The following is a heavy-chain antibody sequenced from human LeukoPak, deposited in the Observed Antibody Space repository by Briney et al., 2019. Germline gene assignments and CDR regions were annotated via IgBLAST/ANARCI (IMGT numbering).Heavy chain of an antibody. V-gene: IGHV3-48*04. CDR3: ARRRYYGMDV. CDR2: ISSSGSTI. CDR1: GFTFSSYS. Sequence: GGSLRLSCAASGFTFSSYSMNWVRQAPGKGLEWVSYISSSGSTIYYADSVKGRFTISRDNAKNSLYLQMNSLRAEDTAVYYCARRRYYGMDVWGQGTTVTVSS. J-gene: IGHJ6*02.